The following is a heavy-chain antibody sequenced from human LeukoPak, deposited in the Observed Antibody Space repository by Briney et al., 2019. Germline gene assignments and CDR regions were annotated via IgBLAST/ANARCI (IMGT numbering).Heavy chain of an antibody. V-gene: IGHV3-49*04. Sequence: PGQSLRLSCTTSGFAFDDFAMSWVRQPAGKELEWVGFIRRRAYGGAAEYAASVKGRFIISRDDSKGIAYLQMNSLKTEDTAVYYCSRNGLVDFDYWGQGSRVIVSP. CDR2: IRRRAYGGAA. CDR1: GFAFDDFA. CDR3: SRNGLVDFDY. J-gene: IGHJ4*02.